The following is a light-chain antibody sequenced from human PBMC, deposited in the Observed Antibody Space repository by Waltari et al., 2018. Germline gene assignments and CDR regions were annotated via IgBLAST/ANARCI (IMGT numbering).Light chain of an antibody. CDR2: AAS. J-gene: IGKJ1*01. CDR1: QDISNW. CDR3: QQANSFPRT. Sequence: DIQMTQSPSSVSASVGDRVTITCRASQDISNWLAWYQQKPGEAPKLLIFAASSLQSGVPSRFSGSGSGTDFTLTISSLQPEDVATYYCQQANSFPRTFGQGTKVEI. V-gene: IGKV1-12*01.